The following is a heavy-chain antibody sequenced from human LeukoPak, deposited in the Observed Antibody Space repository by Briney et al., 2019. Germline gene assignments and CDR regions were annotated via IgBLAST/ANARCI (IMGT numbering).Heavy chain of an antibody. D-gene: IGHD2-2*02. J-gene: IGHJ6*02. CDR1: GFTFSDYY. CDR2: ISSSSSYT. V-gene: IGHV3-11*06. CDR3: ARDRYNYYGMDV. Sequence: PGGSLRLSCAASGFTFSDYYMSWIRQAPGKGLEWVSYISSSSSYTNYADSVKGRFTISRDNAKNSLYLRMNSLRAEDTAVYYCARDRYNYYGMDVWGQGTTVTVSS.